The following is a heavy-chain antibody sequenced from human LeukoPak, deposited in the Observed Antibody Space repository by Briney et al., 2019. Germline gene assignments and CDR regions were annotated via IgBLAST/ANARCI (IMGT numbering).Heavy chain of an antibody. CDR3: ARVGPAGIAVAGTQYFHH. J-gene: IGHJ1*01. CDR2: ISSDGSST. D-gene: IGHD6-19*01. Sequence: GGSLRLSCAASGFTFSSYAMSWVRQAPGKGLVWVSRISSDGSSTSYVDSVKGRFTISRDNAKNTLYLQMNSLRAEDTAVYYCARVGPAGIAVAGTQYFHHWGQGTLVTVSS. CDR1: GFTFSSYA. V-gene: IGHV3-74*01.